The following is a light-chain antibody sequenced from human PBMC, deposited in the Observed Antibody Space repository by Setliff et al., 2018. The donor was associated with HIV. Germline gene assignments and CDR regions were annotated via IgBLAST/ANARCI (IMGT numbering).Light chain of an antibody. V-gene: IGLV1-40*01. CDR2: GNI. J-gene: IGLJ1*01. CDR3: QSYDSSLSVAYV. CDR1: SSNIGAGYD. Sequence: QSVLTQPPSVSGAPGQRVTISCTGSSSNIGAGYDVHWYQHLPGTAPKLLIYGNINRPSGVPDRFSGSKSGTSASLAITGLQAEDEADYYCQSYDSSLSVAYVFGRGTKVTVL.